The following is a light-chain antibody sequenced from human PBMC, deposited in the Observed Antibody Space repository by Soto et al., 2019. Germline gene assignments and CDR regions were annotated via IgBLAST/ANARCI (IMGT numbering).Light chain of an antibody. J-gene: IGKJ5*01. CDR2: KAS. Sequence: DIQMTQSPSTLSASIGDRVAITCRASDNIGPWVAWYQQKPGKAPKLLIYKASTLETGAPSRFAGSGSGTGFTLTITRLQPDDFATYYCQQLNTYPITFGQGTRLEIK. CDR1: DNIGPW. V-gene: IGKV1-5*03. CDR3: QQLNTYPIT.